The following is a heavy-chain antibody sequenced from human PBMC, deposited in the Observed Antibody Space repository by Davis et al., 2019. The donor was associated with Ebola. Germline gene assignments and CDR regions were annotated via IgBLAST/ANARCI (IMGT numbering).Heavy chain of an antibody. CDR1: GYTFSGYY. V-gene: IGHV1-2*06. CDR2: VNPYSGGT. CDR3: ARVRYCGGDCSKNYYYGMDV. J-gene: IGHJ6*04. Sequence: ASVKVSCKASGYTFSGYYINWVRQAPGQGLEWLGRVNPYSGGTNYAQKFQARVTMTRDTSISTAYMELSRLRSDDTAVYYCARVRYCGGDCSKNYYYGMDVWGKGTTVTVSS. D-gene: IGHD2-21*02.